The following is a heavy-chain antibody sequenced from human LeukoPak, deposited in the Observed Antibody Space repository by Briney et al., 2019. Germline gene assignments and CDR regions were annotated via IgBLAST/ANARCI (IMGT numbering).Heavy chain of an antibody. Sequence: GGSLRLSCAASGFTFTNYAMTWVRQAPGRGLEWVSGISGSGGSTYYADSVKGRFIISRDNSESTLYLQMNRLRAEDTALYYCAKVWKGNYYDYWGQGTLVTVSS. CDR1: GFTFTNYA. CDR3: AKVWKGNYYDY. D-gene: IGHD1-1*01. V-gene: IGHV3-23*01. J-gene: IGHJ4*02. CDR2: ISGSGGST.